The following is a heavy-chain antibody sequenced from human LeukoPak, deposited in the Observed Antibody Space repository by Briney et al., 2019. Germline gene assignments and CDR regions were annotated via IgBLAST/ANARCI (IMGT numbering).Heavy chain of an antibody. Sequence: GGSLRLSCAASGFTFSSYAMSWARQAPGKGLEWVSGISGSGGSTYYADSVKGRFTISRDNSKNTLYLQMNSLRAEDTAVYYCAKRNSCGYYYFDYWGQGTLVTVSS. CDR1: GFTFSSYA. V-gene: IGHV3-23*01. CDR3: AKRNSCGYYYFDY. J-gene: IGHJ4*02. CDR2: ISGSGGST. D-gene: IGHD3-22*01.